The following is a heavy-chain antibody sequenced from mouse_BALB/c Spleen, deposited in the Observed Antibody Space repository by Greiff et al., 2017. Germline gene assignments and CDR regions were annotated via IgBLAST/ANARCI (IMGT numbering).Heavy chain of an antibody. Sequence: VQLQQSGAELVKPGASVKLSCTASGFNIKDTYMHWVKQRPEQGLEWIGRIDPANGNTKYDPKFPGKATITAEKSSNTAYLQLSSLTSEDTAVYYCARSVRNRGAMDYWGQGTSVTVSS. V-gene: IGHV14-3*02. CDR2: IDPANGNT. CDR1: GFNIKDTY. D-gene: IGHD2-1*01. CDR3: ARSVRNRGAMDY. J-gene: IGHJ4*01.